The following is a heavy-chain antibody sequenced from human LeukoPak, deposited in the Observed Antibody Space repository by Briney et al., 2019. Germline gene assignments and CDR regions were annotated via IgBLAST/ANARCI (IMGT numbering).Heavy chain of an antibody. Sequence: KPSQTLSLTCTVSGGSFSSSSYYWSWIRQPAGKGLEWIGRIYTSGSTNYNPSLKSRVTISVDTSKNQFSLKLSSVTAADTAVYYCARVDYGEGVVGWFYDYWGQGTLVTVSS. D-gene: IGHD4-17*01. CDR1: GGSFSSSSYY. J-gene: IGHJ4*02. CDR3: ARVDYGEGVVGWFYDY. V-gene: IGHV4-61*02. CDR2: IYTSGST.